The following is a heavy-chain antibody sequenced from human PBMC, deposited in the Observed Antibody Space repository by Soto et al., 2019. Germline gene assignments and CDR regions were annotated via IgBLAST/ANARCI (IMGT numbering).Heavy chain of an antibody. CDR2: ISGSGDTT. CDR3: AMWNHVDY. V-gene: IGHV3-23*01. D-gene: IGHD1-1*01. Sequence: EVQLLESGGDLVQPGESLRLSCAASGFTFTHHSMTWVRQAPGEGLEWVSTISGSGDTTYYSDSAKGRFTISRDDSKNTLYLQMNSLRAEDAAVYYCAMWNHVDYWGQGTLVTVSS. J-gene: IGHJ4*02. CDR1: GFTFTHHS.